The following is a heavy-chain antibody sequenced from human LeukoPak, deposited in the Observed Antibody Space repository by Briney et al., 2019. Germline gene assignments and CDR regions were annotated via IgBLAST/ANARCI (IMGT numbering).Heavy chain of an antibody. J-gene: IGHJ4*02. D-gene: IGHD3-10*01. CDR3: ASYSMVRGVIAQNDY. Sequence: PGGSLRLSCAASGFTFSSYAMSWVRQPPGKGLEWIGEINHSGSTNYNPSLKSRVTISVDTSKNQFPLKLSSVTAADTAVYYCASYSMVRGVIAQNDYWGQGTLVTVSS. CDR2: INHSGST. V-gene: IGHV4-34*01. CDR1: GFTFSSYA.